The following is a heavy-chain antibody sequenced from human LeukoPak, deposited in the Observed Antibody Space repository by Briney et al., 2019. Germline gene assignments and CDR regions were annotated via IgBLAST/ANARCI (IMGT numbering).Heavy chain of an antibody. CDR2: ISAYNGST. J-gene: IGHJ4*02. CDR1: GYTFTSYG. CDR3: AREAKDYYDSSGYYYVFDY. V-gene: IGHV1-18*01. Sequence: ASVKVSCKASGYTFTSYGISWVRQAPGQGLEWMGWISAYNGSTNYAQKLQGRITMTTDTSTSTAYMELRSLRSDDTAVYYCAREAKDYYDSSGYYYVFDYWGQGTLVTVSS. D-gene: IGHD3-22*01.